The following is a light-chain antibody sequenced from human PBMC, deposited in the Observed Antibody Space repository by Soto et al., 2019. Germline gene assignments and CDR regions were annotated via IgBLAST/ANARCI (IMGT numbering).Light chain of an antibody. CDR1: QGISSY. V-gene: IGKV1-9*01. CDR2: VAS. J-gene: IGKJ5*01. CDR3: QHLNSYPIT. Sequence: DIQLTQSPSFLSASVGERVTITCRASQGISSYLAWYQQKPGKAPKLLIYVASTLQSGVPSRFSGSGSGTEFTLTISSLQPEDFATYYCQHLNSYPITFGQGTRVEIK.